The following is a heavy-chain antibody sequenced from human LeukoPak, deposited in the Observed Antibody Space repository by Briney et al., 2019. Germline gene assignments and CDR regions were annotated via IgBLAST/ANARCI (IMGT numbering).Heavy chain of an antibody. V-gene: IGHV3-66*01. CDR2: IYSAGST. J-gene: IGHJ5*02. CDR1: GFTVSSYY. Sequence: PGGSLRLSCAASGFTVSSYYMSWVRQAPGKGLEWVSIIYSAGSTYYADSVKGRFTISRDNSKNTLYLQMNSLRAEDTAVYYCARGVAGFRFDPWGQGTLVTVSS. CDR3: ARGVAGFRFDP. D-gene: IGHD6-19*01.